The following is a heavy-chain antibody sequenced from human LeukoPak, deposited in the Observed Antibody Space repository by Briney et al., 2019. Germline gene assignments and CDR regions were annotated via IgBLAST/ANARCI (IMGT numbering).Heavy chain of an antibody. CDR2: ISAYNGNT. CDR1: GYTFTSYG. V-gene: IGHV1-18*01. Sequence: ASVKVSCKASGYTFTSYGISWVRQAPGQGLEWMGWISAYNGNTNYAQKLQGRVTMTTDTSPSTAYMELRSLRSDETAVYYCAREMSDYDYGENRNLDYWGQGTLVTVSS. CDR3: AREMSDYDYGENRNLDY. D-gene: IGHD4-17*01. J-gene: IGHJ4*02.